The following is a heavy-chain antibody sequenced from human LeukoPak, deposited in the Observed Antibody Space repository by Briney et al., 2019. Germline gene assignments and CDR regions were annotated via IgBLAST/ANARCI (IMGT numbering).Heavy chain of an antibody. CDR2: INSDGSST. CDR3: ARAKWIHYVEK. Sequence: GGSLRLSCEASGFTFSSYWMHWVRQAPGKGLVWVSRINSDGSSTSYADSVKGRFTISRDNAKNSLYLQMNSLRAEDTAIYYCARAKWIHYVEKWGQGTLVTVSS. CDR1: GFTFSSYW. D-gene: IGHD5-18*01. V-gene: IGHV3-74*01. J-gene: IGHJ4*02.